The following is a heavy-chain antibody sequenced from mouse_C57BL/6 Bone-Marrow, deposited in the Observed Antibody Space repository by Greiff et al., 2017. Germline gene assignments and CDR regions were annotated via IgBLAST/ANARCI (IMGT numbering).Heavy chain of an antibody. D-gene: IGHD1-1*01. Sequence: QVHVKQPGAELARPGTSVKLSCKASGYTFTSYWMHWVKQRPGQGLEWIGVIDPSDSYTNYNQKFKGKATLTVDTSSSTAYMQLSSLTSEDSAVXYCARSPYYYGSSGDFDYWGQGTTLTVSS. CDR2: IDPSDSYT. CDR1: GYTFTSYW. CDR3: ARSPYYYGSSGDFDY. V-gene: IGHV1-59*01. J-gene: IGHJ2*01.